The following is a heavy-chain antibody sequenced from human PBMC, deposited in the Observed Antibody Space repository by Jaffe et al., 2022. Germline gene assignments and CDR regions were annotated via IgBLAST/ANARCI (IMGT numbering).Heavy chain of an antibody. Sequence: QVTLRESGPALVKPTQTLTLTCTFSGFSLSTSGMCVSWIRQPPGKALEWLALIDWDDDKYYSTSLKTRLTISKDTSKNQVVLTMTNMDPVDTATYYCARTYSSSWYRTTGYFDYWGQGTLVTVSS. CDR2: IDWDDDK. J-gene: IGHJ4*02. CDR1: GFSLSTSGMC. CDR3: ARTYSSSWYRTTGYFDY. V-gene: IGHV2-70*01. D-gene: IGHD6-13*01.